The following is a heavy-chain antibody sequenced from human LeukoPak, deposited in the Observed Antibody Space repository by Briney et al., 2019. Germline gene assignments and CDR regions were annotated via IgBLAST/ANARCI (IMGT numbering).Heavy chain of an antibody. J-gene: IGHJ4*02. Sequence: PGRSLRLSCAASGFTFSSYGMHWVRQAPGKGLEWVAVISYDGSNKYYADSVKGRFTISRDNSKNTLYLQMNSLRAEGTAVYYCAKVTMVRGGTQSGDYWGQGTLVTVSS. CDR1: GFTFSSYG. D-gene: IGHD3-10*01. V-gene: IGHV3-30*18. CDR3: AKVTMVRGGTQSGDY. CDR2: ISYDGSNK.